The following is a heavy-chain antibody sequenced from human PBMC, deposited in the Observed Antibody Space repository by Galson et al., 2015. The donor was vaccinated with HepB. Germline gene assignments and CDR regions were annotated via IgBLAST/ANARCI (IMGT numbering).Heavy chain of an antibody. Sequence: SLRLSCAGSGFTFKSYTIHWVRQAPGKGLEWVAAISTDGSNQYYADSVKGRFTISRDNSKNTLSLQMNSLRGEDTAVYYCAREDPQFYFDHWGQGALVTVSS. CDR2: ISTDGSNQ. J-gene: IGHJ4*02. CDR1: GFTFKSYT. V-gene: IGHV3-30*04. CDR3: AREDPQFYFDH.